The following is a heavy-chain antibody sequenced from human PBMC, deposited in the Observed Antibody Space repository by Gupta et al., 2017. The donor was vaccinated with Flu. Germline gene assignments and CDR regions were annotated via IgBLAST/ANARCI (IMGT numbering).Heavy chain of an antibody. D-gene: IGHD6-13*01. Sequence: EVQLVESGGGLVQPGGSLRLSCAASGFTFSRYEMNWVRQAPGKGLEWVSYISSSGSTIYYADSVKGRFTISRDNAKNSLYLQMNSLRAEDTAVYYCARDRDSSRLNWFDPWGQGTLVTVSS. J-gene: IGHJ5*02. CDR2: ISSSGSTI. CDR3: ARDRDSSRLNWFDP. CDR1: GFTFSRYE. V-gene: IGHV3-48*03.